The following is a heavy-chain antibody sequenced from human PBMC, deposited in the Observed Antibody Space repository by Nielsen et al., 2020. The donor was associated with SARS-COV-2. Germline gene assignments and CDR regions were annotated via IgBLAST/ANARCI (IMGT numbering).Heavy chain of an antibody. CDR2: IHHSGST. CDR1: GVSFSSNYW. D-gene: IGHD2-2*02. Sequence: GSLRLSCAVSGVSFSSNYWWSWVRQPPGKGLEWIGEIHHSGSTNYAPSLKSRVSMSVDKSKSQLSLRLRSVTAADTAVYYCARRNIVVVPAPILGLGPFFSSYYVDVWGKGTTVTVSS. V-gene: IGHV4-4*02. J-gene: IGHJ6*03. CDR3: ARRNIVVVPAPILGLGPFFSSYYVDV.